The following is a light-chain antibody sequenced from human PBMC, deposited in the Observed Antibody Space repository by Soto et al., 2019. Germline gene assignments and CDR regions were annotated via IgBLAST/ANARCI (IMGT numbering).Light chain of an antibody. J-gene: IGKJ1*01. CDR3: QHYGNSLWT. CDR2: RTS. CDR1: ESVSSSF. Sequence: EVVLPQSPGTLSLSPGERATLACRASESVSSSFLTWYQQKPGQAPRLLIYRTSNRVTGIPDRFSGSGSGTDFTLTISRLETADFAVYFCQHYGNSLWTFGQGTKVEIK. V-gene: IGKV3-20*01.